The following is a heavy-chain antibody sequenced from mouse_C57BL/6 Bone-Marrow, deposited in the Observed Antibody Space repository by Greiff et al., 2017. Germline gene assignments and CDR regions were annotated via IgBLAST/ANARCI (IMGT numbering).Heavy chain of an antibody. J-gene: IGHJ4*01. CDR1: GYSITSGYY. V-gene: IGHV3-6*01. D-gene: IGHD2-3*01. CDR3: ARIYDGYYAYYAMDY. Sequence: EVHLVESGPGLVKPSQSLSLTCSVTGYSITSGYYWNWIRQFPGNKLEWMGYISYDGSNNYNPSLKNRISITRDPSKNQFFLKLNSVTTEDTATYYCARIYDGYYAYYAMDYWGQGTSVTVSS. CDR2: ISYDGSN.